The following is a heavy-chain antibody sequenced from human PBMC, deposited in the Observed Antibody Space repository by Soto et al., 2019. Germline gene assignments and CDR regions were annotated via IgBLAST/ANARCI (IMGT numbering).Heavy chain of an antibody. CDR3: ASSGYMGFGEPQSLHYMDV. CDR1: GYSFTNFH. D-gene: IGHD3-10*01. CDR2: IDPSGGIT. V-gene: IGHV1-46*01. Sequence: ASVKVSCKASGYSFTNFHIHWVRQAPGQGLEWMGMIDPSGGITRDAQRLQGRITMTRDASTSTVYMELRSLTSEDTAVYYCASSGYMGFGEPQSLHYMDVWGKGTTVTVSS. J-gene: IGHJ6*03.